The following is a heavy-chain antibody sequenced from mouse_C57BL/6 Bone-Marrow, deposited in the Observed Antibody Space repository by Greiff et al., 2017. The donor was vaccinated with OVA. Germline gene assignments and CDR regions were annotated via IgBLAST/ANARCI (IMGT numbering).Heavy chain of an antibody. V-gene: IGHV5-17*01. D-gene: IGHD2-3*01. CDR2: ISSGSSTI. CDR1: GFTFSDYG. J-gene: IGHJ2*01. Sequence: EVKLVESGGGLVKPGGSLKLSCAASGFTFSDYGMHWVRQAPEQGLAWVAYISSGSSTIYYADTVKGRFTISRDNAKNTLFLQMTSLRSEDTAMYYCARVYDGSFDYWGQGTTLTVSS. CDR3: ARVYDGSFDY.